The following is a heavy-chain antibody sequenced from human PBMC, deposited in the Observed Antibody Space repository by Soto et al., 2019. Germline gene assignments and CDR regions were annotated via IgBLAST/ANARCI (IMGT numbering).Heavy chain of an antibody. J-gene: IGHJ6*02. Sequence: PGGSLRLSCAASGFTFSSYGMHWVRQAPGKGLEWVAVISYDGSNKYYADSVKGRFTISRDNSKNTLYLQMNSLRAEDTAVYYCAKVQHNSSPLMDVWGQGTTVTVSS. CDR1: GFTFSSYG. CDR3: AKVQHNSSPLMDV. V-gene: IGHV3-30*18. D-gene: IGHD3-22*01. CDR2: ISYDGSNK.